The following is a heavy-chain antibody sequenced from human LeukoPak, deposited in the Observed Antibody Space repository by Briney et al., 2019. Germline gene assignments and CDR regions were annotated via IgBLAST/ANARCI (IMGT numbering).Heavy chain of an antibody. D-gene: IGHD3-16*01. CDR2: IYYSGST. V-gene: IGHV4-39*07. Sequence: PSETLSLTCTVSGGSIGSSSYYWGWIRQPPGKGLEWIGSIYYSGSTYYNPSLKSRVTISVDTSKNQFSLKLSSVTAADTAVYYCARETSQKGAHYMDVWGKGTTITISS. CDR3: ARETSQKGAHYMDV. CDR1: GGSIGSSSYY. J-gene: IGHJ6*03.